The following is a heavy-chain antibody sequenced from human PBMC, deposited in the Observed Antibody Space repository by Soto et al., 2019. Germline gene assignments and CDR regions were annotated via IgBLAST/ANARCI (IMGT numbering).Heavy chain of an antibody. D-gene: IGHD3-3*01. CDR3: ARGTLRDFWSGYPYGMDV. CDR2: IIPIFGTA. Sequence: VSSVKVSCKASGGTFSSYAISLVRQAPGQGLEWMGGIIPIFGTANYAQKFQGRVMITADESTSTAYMELSSLRSEDTAVYYCARGTLRDFWSGYPYGMDVWGQGTTVTVSS. V-gene: IGHV1-69*13. CDR1: GGTFSSYA. J-gene: IGHJ6*02.